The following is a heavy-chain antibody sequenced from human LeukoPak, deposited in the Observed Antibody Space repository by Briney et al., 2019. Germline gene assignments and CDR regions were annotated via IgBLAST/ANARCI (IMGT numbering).Heavy chain of an antibody. CDR2: IHYSGST. CDR1: GGSISNCY. J-gene: IGHJ4*02. CDR3: ARGRWELPF. Sequence: SETLSLTCTVSGGSISNCYWTWIRQSPGKGLEWIGYIHYSGSTNYNPSLKSRVTISVDTSKNQFSLKMSSVTAADTAVYYCARGRWELPFWGQGILVTVSS. V-gene: IGHV4-59*01. D-gene: IGHD1-26*01.